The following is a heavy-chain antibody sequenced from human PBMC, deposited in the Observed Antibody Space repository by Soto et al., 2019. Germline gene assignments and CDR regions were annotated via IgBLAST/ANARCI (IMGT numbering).Heavy chain of an antibody. J-gene: IGHJ5*02. Sequence: EVQLLESGGGLVQPGGSLRLSCAASGFTFSSYAMSWVRQAPGKGLEWVSAISSSSSYIYYADSVKGRFTISRDNAKNSLYLQMNSLRAEDTAVYYCARGRYSSSWYLAEGWFDPWGQGTLVTVSS. D-gene: IGHD6-13*01. CDR1: GFTFSSYA. CDR3: ARGRYSSSWYLAEGWFDP. CDR2: ISSSSSYI. V-gene: IGHV3-21*01.